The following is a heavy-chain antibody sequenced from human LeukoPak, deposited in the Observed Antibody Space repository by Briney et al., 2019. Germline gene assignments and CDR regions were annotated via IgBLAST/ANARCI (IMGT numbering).Heavy chain of an antibody. J-gene: IGHJ4*02. CDR2: IHPNSGST. V-gene: IGHV1-2*04. Sequence: PPAAVTVSRKSSRYIYTGYYMHWVRQARGRGREWVGWIHPNSGSTKYAQKFQGWVTMTRDTSISTAYMELIRLRSDDTAVYYRASYRVMVVVPLTGGYFDYWGQGTLVTVSS. CDR1: RYIYTGYY. D-gene: IGHD2-21*01. CDR3: ASYRVMVVVPLTGGYFDY.